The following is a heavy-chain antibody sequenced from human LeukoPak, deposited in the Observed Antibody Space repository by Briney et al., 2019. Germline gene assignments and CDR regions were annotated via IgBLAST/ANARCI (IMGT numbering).Heavy chain of an antibody. J-gene: IGHJ4*02. V-gene: IGHV3-48*04. CDR2: ISSSSSTI. CDR3: ARDGVFRSSAPDY. CDR1: GFTFSSYS. D-gene: IGHD6-6*01. Sequence: PGGSLRLSCAASGFTFSSYSMNWVRQAPGKGLEWVSYISSSSSTIYYAGSVKGRFTISRDNAKNSLYLQMNSLRAEDTAVYYCARDGVFRSSAPDYWGQGTLVTVSS.